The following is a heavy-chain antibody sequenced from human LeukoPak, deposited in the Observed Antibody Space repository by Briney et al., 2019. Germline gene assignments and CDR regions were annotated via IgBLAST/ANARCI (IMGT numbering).Heavy chain of an antibody. CDR2: ISWNSGSI. Sequence: PGRSLRLSCAASGFTFDDYAMHWVRQAPGKGLEWVSGISWNSGSIGYADSVKGRFTISRDNAKNSLYLQMNSLRAEDMALYYCARRMAAFDIRGQGTMVTVSS. CDR3: ARRMAAFDI. J-gene: IGHJ3*02. CDR1: GFTFDDYA. D-gene: IGHD5-24*01. V-gene: IGHV3-9*03.